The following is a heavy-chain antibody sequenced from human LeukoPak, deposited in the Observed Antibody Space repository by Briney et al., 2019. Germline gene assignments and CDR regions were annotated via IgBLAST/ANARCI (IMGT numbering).Heavy chain of an antibody. Sequence: PGRSLRLSCAPSGSTFSSYGMHSVRQPPGKGLGWVAVMSYDGSNKYYADSVKGRFTISRDNSKSTLYLQMNSLRAEDTAVYYCAKVVGATHLPVDYWGQRTLVTVSS. V-gene: IGHV3-30*18. D-gene: IGHD1-26*01. CDR3: AKVVGATHLPVDY. CDR2: MSYDGSNK. CDR1: GSTFSSYG. J-gene: IGHJ4*02.